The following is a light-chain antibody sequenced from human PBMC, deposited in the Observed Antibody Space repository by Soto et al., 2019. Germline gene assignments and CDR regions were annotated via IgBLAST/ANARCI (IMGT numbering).Light chain of an antibody. V-gene: IGLV2-14*01. J-gene: IGLJ3*02. CDR2: EVR. CDR3: SSYTSSSTWV. Sequence: QSALTQPASVSGSPGQSITISCTGTSSDVGAYNYVSWYQQHPGKAPKLMIYEVRNRPSGVSDRFSGSRSGNTASLTISGLQAEDEPDYYCSSYTSSSTWVFGGGTKVTVL. CDR1: SSDVGAYNY.